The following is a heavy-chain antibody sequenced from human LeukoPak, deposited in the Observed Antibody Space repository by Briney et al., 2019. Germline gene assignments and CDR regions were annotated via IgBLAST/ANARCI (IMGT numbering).Heavy chain of an antibody. J-gene: IGHJ4*02. V-gene: IGHV3-30*03. CDR1: GFIFDGYA. CDR2: VSNDGSAT. D-gene: IGHD3-10*01. CDR3: ATGRVQLDY. Sequence: GGSLRLSCAASGFIFDGYAMNWVRQAPGKGLEWVAQVSNDGSATFYADSVRGRFTISRDNSKNTLSLQIDNLRVDDTAVYFCATGRVQLDYWGKGALVSVSS.